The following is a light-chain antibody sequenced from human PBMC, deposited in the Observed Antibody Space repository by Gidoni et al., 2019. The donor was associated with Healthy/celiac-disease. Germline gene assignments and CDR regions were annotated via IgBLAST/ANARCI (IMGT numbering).Light chain of an antibody. CDR3: GTWDSSLSAVV. V-gene: IGLV1-51*01. CDR1: SSNIGNNY. CDR2: DNN. J-gene: IGLJ2*01. Sequence: QPVLTHPPSVSAAPGQKVTISCSGSSSNIGNNYVSWYQQLPGTAPKLLIYDNNKRPSGIPDRFSGSKSGTSATLGITGLQTGDEADYYCGTWDSSLSAVVFGGGTKLTVL.